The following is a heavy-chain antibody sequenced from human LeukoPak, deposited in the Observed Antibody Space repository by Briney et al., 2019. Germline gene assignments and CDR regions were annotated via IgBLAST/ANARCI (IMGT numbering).Heavy chain of an antibody. CDR3: ARGRAVAGIPFDF. CDR1: GDSVSSNTAT. D-gene: IGHD6-19*01. Sequence: SQTLSLTCAIFGDSVSSNTATWNWIRQSPSRGLEWLGRTYYRSKWYNHYAMSLRSRMVFNPDTSKNQFSLQLNSLTPEDTAVYFCARGRAVAGIPFDFWGQGILVTVSS. V-gene: IGHV6-1*01. J-gene: IGHJ4*02. CDR2: TYYRSKWYN.